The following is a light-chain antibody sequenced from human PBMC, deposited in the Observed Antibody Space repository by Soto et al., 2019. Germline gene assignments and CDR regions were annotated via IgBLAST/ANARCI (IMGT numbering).Light chain of an antibody. CDR3: QQYGSSGT. J-gene: IGKJ1*01. CDR1: QTVSSF. Sequence: EIVLTQSPATLSLSPGERATLSCRASQTVSSFLAWYQQKPGQAPRLLIYDASNRATGIPDRFSGSGSGTDFTLIISRLEPEDFAVYYCQQYGSSGTFGQGTKVDIK. V-gene: IGKV3-20*01. CDR2: DAS.